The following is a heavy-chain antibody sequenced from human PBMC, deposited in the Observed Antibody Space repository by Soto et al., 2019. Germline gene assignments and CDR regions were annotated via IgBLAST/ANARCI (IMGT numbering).Heavy chain of an antibody. J-gene: IGHJ4*02. CDR2: IDNDGSIR. CDR3: ATGSGWYSPDY. Sequence: PGGSLRLSCAASGFTFSSNWMHWVRQGPGKGLVWVSRIDNDGSIRDYADSVKGRFTISRDNAKNTLYLEMSSLRAEDTAVYYCATGSGWYSPDYWGQGTLVTLSS. V-gene: IGHV3-74*01. D-gene: IGHD6-19*01. CDR1: GFTFSSNW.